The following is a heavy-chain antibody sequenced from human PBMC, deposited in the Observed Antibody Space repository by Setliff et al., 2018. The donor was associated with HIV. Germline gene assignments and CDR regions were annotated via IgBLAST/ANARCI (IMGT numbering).Heavy chain of an antibody. V-gene: IGHV1-69*13. Sequence: SVKVSCKAVGGTFSAHGISWVRQAPGQGLEWMGGIIPMVGTPNYAQRFQGRVTITADESTRTVYLQMSSLKIEDTAVYYCSLLYFGQGSLPTTYYMDVWGKGTTVTVSS. CDR3: SLLYFGQGSLPTTYYMDV. CDR2: IIPMVGTP. D-gene: IGHD3-10*01. J-gene: IGHJ6*03. CDR1: GGTFSAHG.